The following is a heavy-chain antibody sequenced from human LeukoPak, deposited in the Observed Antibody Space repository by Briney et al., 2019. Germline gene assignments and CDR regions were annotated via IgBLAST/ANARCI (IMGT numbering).Heavy chain of an antibody. J-gene: IGHJ4*02. Sequence: ASVKVSCKASGYTFTSYYMHWVRQAPRQGLEWMGIINPSGGSTSYAQKFQGRVTMTRDMSTSTVYMELSSLRSEDTAVYYCARESSAAHGRIYFDYWGQGTLVTVSS. D-gene: IGHD1-26*01. V-gene: IGHV1-46*01. CDR2: INPSGGST. CDR1: GYTFTSYY. CDR3: ARESSAAHGRIYFDY.